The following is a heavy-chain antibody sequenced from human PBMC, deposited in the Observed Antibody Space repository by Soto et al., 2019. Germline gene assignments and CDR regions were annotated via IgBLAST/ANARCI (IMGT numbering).Heavy chain of an antibody. CDR1: GYTFTGYY. Sequence: GASVKVSCKASGYTFTGYYMHWVRQAPGQGLEWMGWINPNSGGTNHAQKFQGWVTMTRDTSISTAYMELSRLRSDDTAVYYCARGRYGSGSYSNFDYWGQGTLVTVSS. J-gene: IGHJ4*02. CDR2: INPNSGGT. D-gene: IGHD3-10*01. V-gene: IGHV1-2*04. CDR3: ARGRYGSGSYSNFDY.